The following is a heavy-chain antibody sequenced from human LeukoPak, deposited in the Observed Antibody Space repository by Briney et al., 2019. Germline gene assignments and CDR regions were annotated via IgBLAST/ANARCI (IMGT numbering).Heavy chain of an antibody. D-gene: IGHD1-7*01. CDR3: ARDGSNWNYVGSRAFDI. Sequence: SQTLSLTCTVSGGSISGGGYYWSWIRQHPGKGLEWIGYIYYSGSTYYNPSLKSRVTISVDTSKNQFSLKLSSVTAADTAVYYCARDGSNWNYVGSRAFDIWGQGTMVTVSS. J-gene: IGHJ3*02. V-gene: IGHV4-31*03. CDR2: IYYSGST. CDR1: GGSISGGGYY.